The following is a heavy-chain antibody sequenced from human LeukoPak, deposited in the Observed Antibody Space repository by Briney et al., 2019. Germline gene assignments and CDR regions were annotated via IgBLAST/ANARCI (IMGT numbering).Heavy chain of an antibody. CDR1: GFSLSSSGVG. J-gene: IGHJ4*02. Sequence: SGPTLVNPTQTLTLTCTFSGFSLSSSGVGVGWFRQPPGIALEWLALIYWDDDKRYSQSLKSRLTITKDTSKNQVVLTMTNMDPVDTATYSCAHKGMRGDPFDYWGQGTLVTVSP. CDR2: IYWDDDK. CDR3: AHKGMRGDPFDY. V-gene: IGHV2-5*02.